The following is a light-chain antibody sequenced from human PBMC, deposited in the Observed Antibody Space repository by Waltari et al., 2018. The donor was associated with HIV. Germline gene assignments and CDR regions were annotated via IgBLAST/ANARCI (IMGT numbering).Light chain of an antibody. V-gene: IGKV3-15*01. CDR1: QSVSSN. CDR3: QQYNNWPF. Sequence: EIVMTQSPATLSVSPGESATLSCRASQSVSSNLAWYQQKPGQAPRPLIYGASTRATGIPSRFSGSGSGTEFTLTISSLQSEDFAVYYCQQYNNWPFFGGGTKVEIK. J-gene: IGKJ4*01. CDR2: GAS.